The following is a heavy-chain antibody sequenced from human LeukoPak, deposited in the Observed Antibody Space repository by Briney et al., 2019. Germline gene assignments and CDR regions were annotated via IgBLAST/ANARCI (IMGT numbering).Heavy chain of an antibody. J-gene: IGHJ5*02. CDR1: GYTFTSYA. V-gene: IGHV1-3*01. D-gene: IGHD6-19*01. CDR2: INAGNGNT. Sequence: GASVKVSCKASGYTFTSYAMHWVRQAPGQRLEWMGWINAGNGNTKYSQKFQGRVTITRNTSISTAYMELSSLRSEDTAVYYCARGQSTRAGFDPWGQGTLVTVSS. CDR3: ARGQSTRAGFDP.